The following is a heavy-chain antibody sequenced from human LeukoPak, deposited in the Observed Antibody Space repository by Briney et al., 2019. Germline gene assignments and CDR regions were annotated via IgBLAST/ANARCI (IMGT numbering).Heavy chain of an antibody. CDR3: ATVSGYYYYFDY. J-gene: IGHJ4*02. CDR2: FDPEDGET. Sequence: GASVKVSCKVSGYTLTQLSMHWVRQAPGKGLGWMGGFDPEDGETIYARKFQGRVTMTEDTSTDTAYMELSSLRSEDTAVYYWATVSGYYYYFDYWGQGTLVTVSS. V-gene: IGHV1-24*01. D-gene: IGHD3-22*01. CDR1: GYTLTQLS.